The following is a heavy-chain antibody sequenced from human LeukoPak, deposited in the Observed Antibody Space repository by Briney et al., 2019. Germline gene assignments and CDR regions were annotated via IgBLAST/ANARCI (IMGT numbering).Heavy chain of an antibody. CDR1: GGSISSSSYY. Sequence: PSETLSLTCTVSGGSISSSSYYWGWIRQPPGKGLEWIGSIYYSGSTYYNPSLKSRVTISVDTSKNQFSLKLSSVTAADTAVYYCARNLGGFDPWGQGTLVTVSS. CDR2: IYYSGST. V-gene: IGHV4-39*01. J-gene: IGHJ5*02. CDR3: ARNLGGFDP. D-gene: IGHD3-10*01.